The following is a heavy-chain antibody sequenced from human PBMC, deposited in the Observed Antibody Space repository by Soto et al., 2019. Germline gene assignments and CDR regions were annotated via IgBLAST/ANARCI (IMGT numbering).Heavy chain of an antibody. CDR3: ARDSMLMGATPLNY. V-gene: IGHV1-18*01. D-gene: IGHD1-26*01. CDR2: ISAYNGNT. CDR1: GYTFTSYG. J-gene: IGHJ4*02. Sequence: QVQLVQSGAEVKKPGASVKVSWKASGYTFTSYGISWVRQAPGEGLEWMGWISAYNGNTNYAQKLQGRVTMTTDTSTSTAYMELRSLRSDDTAVYYCARDSMLMGATPLNYWGQGTLVTVSS.